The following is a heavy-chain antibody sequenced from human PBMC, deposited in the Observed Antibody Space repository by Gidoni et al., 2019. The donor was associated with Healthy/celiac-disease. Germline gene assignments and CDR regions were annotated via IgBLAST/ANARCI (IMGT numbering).Heavy chain of an antibody. V-gene: IGHV4-34*01. CDR2: INHSGST. CDR3: ARGLYYYGSGSYYPAHYYYYGMDV. D-gene: IGHD3-10*01. Sequence: QVQLQQWGAGLLKPSETLSLTCAVHGGSFSAYYWSWIRQPPGKGLEWIGEINHSGSTNYNPSLKSRVTISVDTSKNQFSLKLSSVTAADTAVYYCARGLYYYGSGSYYPAHYYYYGMDVWGQGTTVTVSS. J-gene: IGHJ6*02. CDR1: GGSFSAYY.